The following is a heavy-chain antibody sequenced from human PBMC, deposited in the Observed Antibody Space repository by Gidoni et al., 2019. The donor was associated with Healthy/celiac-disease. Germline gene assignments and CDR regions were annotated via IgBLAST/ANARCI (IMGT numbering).Heavy chain of an antibody. CDR3: ARAVRRGGGFDP. D-gene: IGHD3-16*01. CDR1: GGSFSGYY. CDR2: INHSGST. V-gene: IGHV4-34*01. Sequence: QVQLQQWGAGLLKPSETLSLPCAVSGGSFSGYYWSWIRQPPGKGLEWIGEINHSGSTNYNPSLKSRFTISVDTSKNQFSLKLSSVTAADTAVYYCARAVRRGGGFDPWGQGTLVTVSS. J-gene: IGHJ5*02.